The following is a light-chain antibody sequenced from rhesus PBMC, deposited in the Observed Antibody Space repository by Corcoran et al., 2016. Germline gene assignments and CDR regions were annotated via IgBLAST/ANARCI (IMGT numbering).Light chain of an antibody. Sequence: DIQMTQSPSSLSASVGDRVTITCRASQAINSYLAWYQQKPGQAPKLLIYAATTLQSGGPSRFSAPESGTDFNLTISGLRPEYFATYYCQQHDNYPLPFGAGTKVERK. CDR2: AAT. CDR1: QAINSY. CDR3: QQHDNYPLP. V-gene: IGKV1-25*01. J-gene: IGKJ4*01.